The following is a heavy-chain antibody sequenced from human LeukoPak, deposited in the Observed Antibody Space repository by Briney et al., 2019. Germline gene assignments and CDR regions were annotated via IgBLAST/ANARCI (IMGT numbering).Heavy chain of an antibody. CDR2: INHSGST. V-gene: IGHV4-34*01. CDR1: AGSVSGYY. D-gene: IGHD3-3*01. Sequence: SETLSLTCAVYAGSVSGYYWGWIRQPPGKGLEWIGEINHSGSTNYNPSLKSRVTISVDTSKNQFSLKLRSVTAADTAVYFCARGREENYDFWSGYNKGVHFDFWGQGTLVTVSS. J-gene: IGHJ4*02. CDR3: ARGREENYDFWSGYNKGVHFDF.